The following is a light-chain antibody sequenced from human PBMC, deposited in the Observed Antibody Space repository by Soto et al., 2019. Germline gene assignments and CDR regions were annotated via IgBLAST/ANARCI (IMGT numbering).Light chain of an antibody. V-gene: IGLV2-18*02. CDR2: EVT. CDR1: SSDVGSYNR. CDR3: ISYTSRNALV. J-gene: IGLJ3*02. Sequence: SALAQRRAVSGSRGQSSTISCIGNSSDVGSYNRVSWYQQSPGTAPKLIIYEVTNRPSGVADRFSGSKSGNTASLTISGLQAEDEADYYCISYTSRNALVFGGGTKVTVL.